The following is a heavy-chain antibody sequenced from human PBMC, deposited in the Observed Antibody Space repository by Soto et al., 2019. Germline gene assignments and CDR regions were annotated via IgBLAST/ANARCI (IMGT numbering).Heavy chain of an antibody. J-gene: IGHJ4*02. CDR3: AKDYSYGTHRDY. CDR1: GFTFSSYD. D-gene: IGHD5-18*01. CDR2: ISDRGGST. Sequence: GSLRLSCAASGFTFSSYDMSWVRQAPGKGLEWVSVISDRGGSTHYADSVRGRFTISRDNSKNTLYLQMNSLRAEDTAVYYCAKDYSYGTHRDYWGQGTLVTVSS. V-gene: IGHV3-23*01.